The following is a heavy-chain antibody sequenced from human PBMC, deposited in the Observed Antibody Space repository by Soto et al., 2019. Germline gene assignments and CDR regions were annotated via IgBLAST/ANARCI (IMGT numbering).Heavy chain of an antibody. CDR2: IYPGDSDT. CDR1: GYSFTSYW. CDR3: ARRDCSSTSCYYGMDV. Sequence: PGESLKISCKGSGYSFTSYWIGWVRQMPGKGLEWMGIIYPGDSDTSYSPSFQGQVTISADKSISTAYLQWSSLKASDTAMYYCARRDCSSTSCYYGMDVWGQGTTVTVSS. J-gene: IGHJ6*02. D-gene: IGHD2-2*01. V-gene: IGHV5-51*01.